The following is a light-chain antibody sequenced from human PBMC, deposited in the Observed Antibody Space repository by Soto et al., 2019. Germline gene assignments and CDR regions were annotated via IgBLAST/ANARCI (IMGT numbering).Light chain of an antibody. CDR2: EGS. CDR1: SSDIGSYNL. V-gene: IGLV2-23*01. Sequence: QSVLTQPASVSGSPGQSITISCTGNSSDIGSYNLVSWYQQHPGKAPKLMIYEGSKRPSGVSNRFSGSKSGNTASLTISGLQAEDEADYYCCSYAGSSTLVFGTGTKVTVL. J-gene: IGLJ1*01. CDR3: CSYAGSSTLV.